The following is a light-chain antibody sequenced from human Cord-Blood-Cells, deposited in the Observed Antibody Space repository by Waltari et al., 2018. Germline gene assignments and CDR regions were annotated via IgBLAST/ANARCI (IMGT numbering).Light chain of an antibody. J-gene: IGLJ3*02. Sequence: QSALTQPASVSGSPGQSITISCTGTSSDVGGYNYVSWYQQHPGKAPKLMIYDVSKRPSAVSNRFSGSKSGHTASLTISGLQAEDEADYYCSSYTSSSTWVFGGGTKLTVL. CDR3: SSYTSSSTWV. V-gene: IGLV2-14*01. CDR1: SSDVGGYNY. CDR2: DVS.